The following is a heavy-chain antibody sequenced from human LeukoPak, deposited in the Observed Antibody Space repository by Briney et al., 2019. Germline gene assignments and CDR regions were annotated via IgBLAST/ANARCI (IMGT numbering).Heavy chain of an antibody. CDR2: LTGGGGSI. CDR1: GFTFSSYA. J-gene: IGHJ4*02. CDR3: AKDLIWFGEQRGADPAY. D-gene: IGHD3-10*01. V-gene: IGHV3-23*01. Sequence: SGGSLRLSCAASGFTFSSYAMSWVRQAPGKGLEWVSALTGGGGSIYYADSVKGRFTISRDNSKNTLYLQMNSLRAADTAVCYCAKDLIWFGEQRGADPAYWGQGTLVTVSS.